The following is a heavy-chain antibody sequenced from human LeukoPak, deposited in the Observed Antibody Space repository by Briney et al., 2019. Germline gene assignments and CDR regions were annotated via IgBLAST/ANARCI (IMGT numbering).Heavy chain of an antibody. CDR2: ISSDGSKK. J-gene: IGHJ5*02. CDR1: GFTFSDYG. V-gene: IGHV3-30*18. Sequence: SGGSLRLSCAASGFTFSDYGIHWVRQAPGKGLEWVAVISSDGSKKYYGDSVKGRFTISRDNSKNTVYLQMNSLRAEDTAVYYCANWGRFDPWGQGTLVTVSS. CDR3: ANWGRFDP. D-gene: IGHD3-16*01.